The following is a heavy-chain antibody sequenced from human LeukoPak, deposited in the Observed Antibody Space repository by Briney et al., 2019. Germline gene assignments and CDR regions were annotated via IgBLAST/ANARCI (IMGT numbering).Heavy chain of an antibody. V-gene: IGHV1-2*06. Sequence: ASVKVSCKASGYTFTGYYMHWVRQAPGQGLEWMGRINPNSGGTNYAQKFQGRVTMTRDTSISTAYVELSRLRFDDTAVYYCASSYSSGWTFDYWGQGTLVTVSS. J-gene: IGHJ4*02. CDR3: ASSYSSGWTFDY. CDR2: INPNSGGT. D-gene: IGHD6-19*01. CDR1: GYTFTGYY.